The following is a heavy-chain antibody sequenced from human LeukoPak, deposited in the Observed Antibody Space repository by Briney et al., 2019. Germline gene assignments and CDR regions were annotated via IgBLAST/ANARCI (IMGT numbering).Heavy chain of an antibody. CDR1: GFTFDDYA. Sequence: GGSLRLSCAGSGFTFDDYAMHWVRQAPGQGLEWVSGISWNSGSAGYADSVKGRFATSRDNAKNSLYLHMNSLRAEDTALYFCAKGHSYGWFTYFDNWGQGTLVTVSS. D-gene: IGHD5-18*01. CDR2: ISWNSGSA. V-gene: IGHV3-9*01. J-gene: IGHJ4*02. CDR3: AKGHSYGWFTYFDN.